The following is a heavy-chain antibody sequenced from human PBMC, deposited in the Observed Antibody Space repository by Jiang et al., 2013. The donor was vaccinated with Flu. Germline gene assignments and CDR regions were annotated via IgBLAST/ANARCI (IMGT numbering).Heavy chain of an antibody. CDR3: ARWRQQLVGWLQYYFDY. Sequence: GLVKPSETLSLTCAVSGYSISSGYYWGWIRQPPGKGLEWIGSIYHSGSTYYNPSLKSRVTISVDTSKNQFSLKLSSVTAADTAVYYCARWRQQLVGWLQYYFDYWGQGTLVTVSS. CDR2: IYHSGST. CDR1: GYSISSGYY. V-gene: IGHV4-38-2*01. D-gene: IGHD6-13*01. J-gene: IGHJ4*02.